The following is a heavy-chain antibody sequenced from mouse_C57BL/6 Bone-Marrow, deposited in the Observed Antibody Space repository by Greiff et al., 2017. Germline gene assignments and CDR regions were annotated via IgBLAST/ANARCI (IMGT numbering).Heavy chain of an antibody. J-gene: IGHJ2*01. Sequence: EVQLVESEGGLVQPGSSMKLSCTASGFTFSDYYMAWVRQVPEKGLEWVANINYDGSSTYYLDSLKSRFIISRDNAKNILYLQMSSLKSEDTATYYCARDEYYGRAYFDYWGQGTTLTVSS. CDR1: GFTFSDYY. CDR3: ARDEYYGRAYFDY. D-gene: IGHD1-1*01. CDR2: INYDGSST. V-gene: IGHV5-16*01.